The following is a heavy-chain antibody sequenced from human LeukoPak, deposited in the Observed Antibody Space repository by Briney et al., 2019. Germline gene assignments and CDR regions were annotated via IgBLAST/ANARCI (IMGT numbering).Heavy chain of an antibody. V-gene: IGHV4-34*01. J-gene: IGHJ6*02. Sequence: PRGSLRLSCAASGFTVSSTYMSWVRQPPGKGLEWIGEINHSGSTNYNPSLKSRVTISVDTSKNQFSLKLSSVTAADTAVYYCARGLKYYYYGMDVWGQGTTVTVSS. CDR1: GFTVSSTY. CDR2: INHSGST. CDR3: ARGLKYYYYGMDV.